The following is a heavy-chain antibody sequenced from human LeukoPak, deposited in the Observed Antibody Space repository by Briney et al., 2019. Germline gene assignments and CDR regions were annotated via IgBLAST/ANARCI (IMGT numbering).Heavy chain of an antibody. CDR2: ISYDGSNK. CDR3: ATHYYGSGSYRYYYYMDV. J-gene: IGHJ6*03. Sequence: PGGSLRLSCAASGFTFSSYAMHWVRQAPGKGLEWVAVISYDGSNKYYADSVKGRFTISRDNSKNTLYLQMNSLRAKDTAVYYCATHYYGSGSYRYYYYMDVWGKGTTVTISS. V-gene: IGHV3-30*04. D-gene: IGHD3-10*01. CDR1: GFTFSSYA.